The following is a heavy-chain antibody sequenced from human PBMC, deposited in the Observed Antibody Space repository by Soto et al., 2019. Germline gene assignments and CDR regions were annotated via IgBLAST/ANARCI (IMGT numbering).Heavy chain of an antibody. J-gene: IGHJ6*03. Sequence: GGSLRLSCAASGFTFSSYAMSWVRQAPGKGLEWVSAISGSGGSTYYADSVKGRFTISRDNSKNTLYLQMNSLRAEDTAVYFCAKDTSSSPYYMDVWGQGTTVTVSS. D-gene: IGHD2-2*01. V-gene: IGHV3-23*01. CDR3: AKDTSSSPYYMDV. CDR2: ISGSGGST. CDR1: GFTFSSYA.